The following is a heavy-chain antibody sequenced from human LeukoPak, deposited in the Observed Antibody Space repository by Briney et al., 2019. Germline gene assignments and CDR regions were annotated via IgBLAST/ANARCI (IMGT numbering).Heavy chain of an antibody. CDR3: ARGRLKRYYDFWSGRYYFDY. D-gene: IGHD3-3*01. J-gene: IGHJ4*02. V-gene: IGHV1-69*05. Sequence: GASVKVSCKASGGTFSSYAISWVRQAPGQGLEWMGGIIPIFGTANYAQKFQGRVTITRNTSISTAYMELSSLRSEDTAVYYCARGRLKRYYDFWSGRYYFDYWGQGTLVTVSS. CDR1: GGTFSSYA. CDR2: IIPIFGTA.